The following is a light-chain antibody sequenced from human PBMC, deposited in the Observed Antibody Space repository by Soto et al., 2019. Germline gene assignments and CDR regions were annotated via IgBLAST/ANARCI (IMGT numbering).Light chain of an antibody. J-gene: IGLJ3*02. CDR2: DNH. CDR3: ASWDNSLNGLV. Sequence: QSVLTQPPSASGTPGQRAPIFCSGSSSTIGSNSVNWYQQLPGTAPKVVIYDNHQRPSGVPDRFSGSKSGTSASLGISGLQPEDEADYYCASWDNSLNGLVFGGGTKLTVL. CDR1: SSTIGSNS. V-gene: IGLV1-44*01.